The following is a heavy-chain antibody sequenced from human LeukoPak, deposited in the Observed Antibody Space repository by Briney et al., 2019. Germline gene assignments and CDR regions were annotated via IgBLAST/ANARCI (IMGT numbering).Heavy chain of an antibody. J-gene: IGHJ4*02. CDR1: GGSISSYY. CDR2: IYYSGST. D-gene: IGHD4-17*01. CDR3: ARESNNGDYVGY. Sequence: SETLSLTCTVSGGSISSYYWSWIRQPPGKGLEWIGYIYYSGSTYYNPSLKSRVTISVDTSKNQFSLKLSSVTAADTAVYYCARESNNGDYVGYWGQGTLVTVSS. V-gene: IGHV4-59*12.